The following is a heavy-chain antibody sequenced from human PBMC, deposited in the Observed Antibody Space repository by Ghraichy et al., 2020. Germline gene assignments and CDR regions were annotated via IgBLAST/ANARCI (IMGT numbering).Heavy chain of an antibody. J-gene: IGHJ4*02. CDR3: AKDVGALVGASSY. CDR1: GFTFSSYA. Sequence: GGSLRLSCAASGFTFSSYAMSWVRQAPGKGLEWVSAISDSAAGTYYADSVKGHFTISRDNSKNTLYLQMNSLRAEDTAVYYCAKDVGALVGASSYWGQGTLVTVSS. CDR2: ISDSAAGT. D-gene: IGHD1-26*01. V-gene: IGHV3-23*01.